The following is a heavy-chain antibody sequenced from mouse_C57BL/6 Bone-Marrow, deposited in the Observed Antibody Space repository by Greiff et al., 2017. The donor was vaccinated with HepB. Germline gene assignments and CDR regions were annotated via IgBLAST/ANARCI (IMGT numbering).Heavy chain of an antibody. CDR3: TTRGPAWFAY. CDR2: IDPENGDT. CDR1: GFNIKDDY. V-gene: IGHV14-4*01. J-gene: IGHJ3*01. Sequence: VHVKQSGAELVRPGASVKLSCTASGFNIKDDYMHWVKQRPEQGLEWIGWIDPENGDTEYASKFQGKATITADTSSNTAYLQLSSLTSEDTAVYYCTTRGPAWFAYWGQGTLVTVSA.